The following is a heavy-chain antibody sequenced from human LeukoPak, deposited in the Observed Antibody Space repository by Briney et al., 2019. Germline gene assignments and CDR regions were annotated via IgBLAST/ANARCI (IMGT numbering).Heavy chain of an antibody. V-gene: IGHV3-74*01. CDR1: GFTFSNHW. CDR3: ARDYYGSD. Sequence: GGSLRLSCAASGFTFSNHWMHWVRQAPGKGPVWVSRINSDGSSTTYADSVRGRFPISRDNAKNTLYLQMNTLRAEDTAVYYCARDYYGSDWGQGTLVTVSS. CDR2: INSDGSST. J-gene: IGHJ4*02. D-gene: IGHD3-10*01.